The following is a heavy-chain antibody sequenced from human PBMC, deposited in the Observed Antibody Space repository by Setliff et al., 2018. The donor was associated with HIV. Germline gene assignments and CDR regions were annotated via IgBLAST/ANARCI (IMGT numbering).Heavy chain of an antibody. Sequence: PGESLKISCKGSGYSFTSYWIGWVRQMPGKGLEWMGIIYPGDSDTRYSPSFQGQVTISADKSISTAYLQWSSLKASDTAMYYCARQGSSGWYGHDAFDIWGQGTMVTVS. J-gene: IGHJ3*02. D-gene: IGHD6-19*01. CDR3: ARQGSSGWYGHDAFDI. CDR2: IYPGDSDT. V-gene: IGHV5-51*01. CDR1: GYSFTSYW.